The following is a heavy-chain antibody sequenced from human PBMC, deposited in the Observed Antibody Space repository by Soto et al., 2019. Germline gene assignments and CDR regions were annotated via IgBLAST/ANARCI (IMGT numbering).Heavy chain of an antibody. Sequence: GGSLRLSCAASGFSFSTSTMNWVRQAPGKGLEWVSYISSGSTTIYYADSVKGRFTISRDNGKNSLYLQMNSLRDEDTAVYYCAGAIDYWGQGTLVTVAS. CDR2: ISSGSTTI. CDR1: GFSFSTST. J-gene: IGHJ4*02. V-gene: IGHV3-48*02. CDR3: AGAIDY.